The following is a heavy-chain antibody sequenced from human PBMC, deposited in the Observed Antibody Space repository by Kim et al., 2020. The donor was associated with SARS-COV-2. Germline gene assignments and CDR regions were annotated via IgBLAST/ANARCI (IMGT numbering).Heavy chain of an antibody. V-gene: IGHV4-39*01. D-gene: IGHD5-18*01. CDR1: GGSISSSSYY. CDR3: ARGGGYSYGYGVFDI. Sequence: SETLSLTCTVSGGSISSSSYYWGWIRQPPGKGLEWIGSIYYSGSTYYNPSLKSRVTISVDTSKNQFSLKLSSVTAADTAVYYCARGGGYSYGYGVFDIWGQGTMVTVSS. CDR2: IYYSGST. J-gene: IGHJ3*02.